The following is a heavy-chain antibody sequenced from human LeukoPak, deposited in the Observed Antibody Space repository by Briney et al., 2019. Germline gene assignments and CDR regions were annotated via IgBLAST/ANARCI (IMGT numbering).Heavy chain of an antibody. V-gene: IGHV4-30-2*01. CDR2: IYHSGST. CDR1: GGSISSGGYY. CDR3: ARSRNELQHPHSAFDY. J-gene: IGHJ4*02. Sequence: SQTLSLTCTVSGGSISSGGYYWSWIRQPPGKGLEWIGYIYHSGSTYYNPSLKSRVTTSVDRSKNQFSLKLSSVTAADTAVYYCARSRNELQHPHSAFDYWGQGTLVTVSS. D-gene: IGHD1-26*01.